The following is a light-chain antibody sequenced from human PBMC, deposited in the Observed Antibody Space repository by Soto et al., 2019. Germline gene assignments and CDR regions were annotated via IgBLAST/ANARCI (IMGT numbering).Light chain of an antibody. CDR3: QESYNLHT. CDR1: QNINSY. J-gene: IGKJ4*01. CDR2: AAS. V-gene: IGKV1-39*01. Sequence: DIQMTQSPSSLSASVGDRVTITCRASQNINSYLNWYQQKVGKAPKLLINAASTLQSGFPLRFRCSGSGTDFTLTISSLQPEDFATYYCQESYNLHTFGGGTKLEIK.